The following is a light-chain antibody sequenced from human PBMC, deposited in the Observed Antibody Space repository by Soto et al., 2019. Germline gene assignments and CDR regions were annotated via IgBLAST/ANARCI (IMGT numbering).Light chain of an antibody. CDR3: QQYGSSPET. V-gene: IGKV3-20*01. CDR2: GAS. CDR1: QSVSSSY. J-gene: IGKJ1*01. Sequence: EIVLTQSPGTLSLSPGERATLSCRASQSVSSSYLAWYQQKPGQAPRLLIYGASSRATGIPDRFSGSGSGTDXXLXISXXEPEDFAVYYCQQYGSSPETFGQGTKVEIK.